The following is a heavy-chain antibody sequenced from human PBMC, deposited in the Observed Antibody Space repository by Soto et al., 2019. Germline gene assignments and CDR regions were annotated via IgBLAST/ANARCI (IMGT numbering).Heavy chain of an antibody. CDR3: SKDRAATRYFDY. CDR2: ISGSGGST. CDR1: GFTFSSYA. V-gene: IGHV3-23*01. Sequence: GGSLRLSCAASGFTFSSYAMSWVRQAPGKGLEWVSAISGSGGSTYYADSVKGRFTISRDNSKNTLYLQMNSLRAEDTAVYYCSKDRAATRYFDYRAQGTPVPVS. D-gene: IGHD6-25*01. J-gene: IGHJ4*02.